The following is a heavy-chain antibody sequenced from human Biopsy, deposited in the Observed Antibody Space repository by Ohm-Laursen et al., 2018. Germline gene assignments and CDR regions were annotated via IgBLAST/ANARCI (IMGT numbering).Heavy chain of an antibody. D-gene: IGHD3-10*01. CDR1: GYTFTGYH. CDR3: ARDRMTDVFGGPTRTDVFDS. Sequence: EASVKVSCKASGYTFTGYHVHWVRQAPGQGLEWMGWINPNSGATNSAQKFRDRVTLTRDTSISAVYIDLRRLKSDDAAIYYCARDRMTDVFGGPTRTDVFDSWGQGTPVTVSS. CDR2: INPNSGAT. V-gene: IGHV1-2*02. J-gene: IGHJ4*02.